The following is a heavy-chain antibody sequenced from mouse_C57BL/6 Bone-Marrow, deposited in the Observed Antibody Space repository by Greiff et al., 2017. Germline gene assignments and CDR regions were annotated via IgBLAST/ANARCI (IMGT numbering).Heavy chain of an antibody. J-gene: IGHJ3*01. CDR3: ARRLITTVSFAD. CDR2: INPNNGGT. V-gene: IGHV1-18*01. CDR1: GYTFTDYN. Sequence: VQLQQSGPELVKPGASVKIPCKASGYTFTDYNMDWVKQSHGKSLEWIGDINPNNGGTIYNQKFKGKATLTVDKSSSTAYMELRSLTSEDTAVYYGARRLITTVSFADWGQVTLVTVAA. D-gene: IGHD1-1*01.